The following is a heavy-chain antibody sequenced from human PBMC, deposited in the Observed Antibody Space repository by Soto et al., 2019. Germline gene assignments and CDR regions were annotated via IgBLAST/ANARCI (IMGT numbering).Heavy chain of an antibody. D-gene: IGHD4-17*01. J-gene: IGHJ6*03. Sequence: PSETLSLTCTVSGGSISSGGYYWSWIRQHPGKGLEWIGYIYYSGSTYYNPSLKSRVTISVDTSKNQFSLKLSSVTAADTAVYYCARAPLDYGDPGYYMDVWGKATTVTVSS. CDR2: IYYSGST. CDR1: GGSISSGGYY. CDR3: ARAPLDYGDPGYYMDV. V-gene: IGHV4-31*03.